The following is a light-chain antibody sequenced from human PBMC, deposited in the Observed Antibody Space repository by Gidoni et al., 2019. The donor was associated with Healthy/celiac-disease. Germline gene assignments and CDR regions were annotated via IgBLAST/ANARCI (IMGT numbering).Light chain of an antibody. CDR3: SSYTSSSLL. CDR2: DVS. CDR1: SSDAGGYNY. Sequence: QSALTQPASVSGSPGQSITISCTGTSSDAGGYNYVSWYQQHPGKAPKLMIYDVSNRPSGVSNRFSGSKSGNTASLTISGLQAEDEADYYCSSYTSSSLLFGGGTKLTVL. V-gene: IGLV2-14*01. J-gene: IGLJ2*01.